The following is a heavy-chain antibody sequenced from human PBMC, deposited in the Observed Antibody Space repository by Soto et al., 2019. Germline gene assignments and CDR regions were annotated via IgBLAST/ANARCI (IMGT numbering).Heavy chain of an antibody. V-gene: IGHV3-72*01. D-gene: IGHD1-26*01. CDR1: GFIFSDQY. J-gene: IGHJ2*01. CDR2: IRNKANSYTR. Sequence: EGQLVESGGGLVQPGGSLRLSCAAPGFIFSDQYMDWVRQAPGKGLEWVGRIRNKANSYTREYAASVKGRFTISRDDSKNSLYLQMNSLKTEDTALYYCARDLAGAPYVDLWGRGTLVTVSS. CDR3: ARDLAGAPYVDL.